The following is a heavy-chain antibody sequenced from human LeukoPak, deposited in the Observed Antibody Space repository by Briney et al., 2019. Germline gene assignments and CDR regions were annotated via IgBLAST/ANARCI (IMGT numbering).Heavy chain of an antibody. J-gene: IGHJ4*02. Sequence: GGSLRLSCAASGFTFSSYGMHWVRQAPGKGLEWVAVISYDGSNKYYADSVKGRFTSSRDNSKNTLYLQMNSLRAEDTAVYYCAKDRGGSYYSWGQGTLVTVSS. CDR1: GFTFSSYG. CDR3: AKDRGGSYYS. CDR2: ISYDGSNK. D-gene: IGHD1-26*01. V-gene: IGHV3-30*18.